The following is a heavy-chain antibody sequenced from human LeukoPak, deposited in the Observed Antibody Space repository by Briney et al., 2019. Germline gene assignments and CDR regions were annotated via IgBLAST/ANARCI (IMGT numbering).Heavy chain of an antibody. Sequence: LGESLKISCKGSGYSFTSYWIGWVRQMPGKGLEWMGIIYPGDSDTGYSPSFQGQVSISADKSISTAYLRWSSLKASDTAMYYCARPDYYDSSGYYYVGAFNIWGQGTMVTVSS. CDR1: GYSFTSYW. CDR3: ARPDYYDSSGYYYVGAFNI. CDR2: IYPGDSDT. V-gene: IGHV5-51*01. J-gene: IGHJ3*02. D-gene: IGHD3-22*01.